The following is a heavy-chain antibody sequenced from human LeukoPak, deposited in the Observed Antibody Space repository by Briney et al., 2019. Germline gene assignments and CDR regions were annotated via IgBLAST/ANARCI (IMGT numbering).Heavy chain of an antibody. V-gene: IGHV4-30-4*07. Sequence: SQTLSLTCAVSGGSISSSTYSWSWIRQPPGKGLEWIGYIYYSGTTYYNPSLKSRVTISVDTSKNQFSLKLSSVTAADTAVYYCARDGTYYYAFDIWGQGTMVTVSS. CDR1: GGSISSSTYS. CDR3: ARDGTYYYAFDI. CDR2: IYYSGTT. J-gene: IGHJ3*02. D-gene: IGHD3-10*01.